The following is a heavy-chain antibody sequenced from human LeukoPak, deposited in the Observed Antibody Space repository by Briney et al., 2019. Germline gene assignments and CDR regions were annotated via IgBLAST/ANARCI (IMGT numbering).Heavy chain of an antibody. Sequence: GESLKISCKGAGYSFDTYWIGWVRQAPGQGLEWMGWISAYNGNTNYAQKLQGRVTMTTDTSTSTAYMELRSLRSDDTAVYYCARAGLYAYGSGSYFWFDPWGQGTLVTVSS. CDR1: GYSFDTYW. V-gene: IGHV1-18*04. J-gene: IGHJ5*02. CDR2: ISAYNGNT. CDR3: ARAGLYAYGSGSYFWFDP. D-gene: IGHD3-10*01.